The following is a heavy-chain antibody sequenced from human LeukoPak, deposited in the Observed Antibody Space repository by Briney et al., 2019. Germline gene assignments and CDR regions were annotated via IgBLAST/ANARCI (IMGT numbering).Heavy chain of an antibody. CDR3: AKGSSFGVALSYYYYMDV. D-gene: IGHD3-3*01. J-gene: IGHJ6*03. V-gene: IGHV3-23*01. CDR2: IRGCGGRT. CDR1: GFTFSIYA. Sequence: SGGSLRLPCAASGFTFSIYAVSWVRHAPGKGLEGVSAIRGCGGRTYYADPVKGRFTISRDNSKNTLYLQMNSLRAEDTAVYYGAKGSSFGVALSYYYYMDVWGKGTTVTVSS.